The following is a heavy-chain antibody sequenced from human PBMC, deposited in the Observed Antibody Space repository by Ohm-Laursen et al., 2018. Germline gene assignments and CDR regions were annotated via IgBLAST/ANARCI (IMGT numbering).Heavy chain of an antibody. CDR1: GFTFSTYW. J-gene: IGHJ6*02. V-gene: IGHV3-7*01. CDR2: INQDGSEK. D-gene: IGHD5-12*01. CDR3: AREGGYDSPGNYYGMDV. Sequence: GSLRLSCTASGFTFSTYWMNWFRQAPGKGLESVASINQDGSEKYFVDSVRGRFTISRDNAKNSLYLQMTSLTAEDTAVYYCAREGGYDSPGNYYGMDVWGQGTTVTVSS.